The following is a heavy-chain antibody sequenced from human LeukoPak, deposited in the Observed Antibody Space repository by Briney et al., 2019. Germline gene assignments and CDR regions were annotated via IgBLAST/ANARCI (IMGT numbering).Heavy chain of an antibody. D-gene: IGHD2-15*01. CDR1: GFTFSDYY. J-gene: IGHJ3*02. CDR2: ISSSVITI. Sequence: GGSLRLSCAASGFTFSDYYMSWIRQAPGKGLEWVSYISSSVITIYYADSVKGRFTISRDNAKNSLYLQMNSLRAEDTAVYYCASSPYSGVFDIWGQGTMVTVSS. CDR3: ASSPYSGVFDI. V-gene: IGHV3-11*04.